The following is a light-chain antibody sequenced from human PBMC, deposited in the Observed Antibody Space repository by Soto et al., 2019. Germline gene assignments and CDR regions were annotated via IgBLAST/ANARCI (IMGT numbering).Light chain of an antibody. CDR2: GAS. CDR3: QYYDTSSLT. CDR1: QSVSSTY. V-gene: IGKV3-20*01. J-gene: IGKJ4*01. Sequence: EIVLTQSPGTLSLSPGERATLSCRASQSVSSTYLAWYQQKPGQAPRLLIYGASSRATAIPGRFSGSGSEKDFTLIIRRLEPEDFAVDYCQYYDTSSLTFGGGTKVEIK.